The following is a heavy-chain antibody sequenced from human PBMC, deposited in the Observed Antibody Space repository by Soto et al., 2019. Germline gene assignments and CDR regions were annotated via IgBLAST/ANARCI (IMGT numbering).Heavy chain of an antibody. CDR3: AREAGEVAAGTFDY. J-gene: IGHJ4*02. D-gene: IGHD6-13*01. V-gene: IGHV4-31*03. CDR1: GGSISSGGYS. CDR2: IYYSGST. Sequence: SETLSLTCTVSGGSISSGGYSWTWIRQHPGKGLEWIGYIYYSGSTYYKPSLKSRVTISVDTSKNQFSLKLSSVTAADTAVYYCAREAGEVAAGTFDYWGQGNLVTVSS.